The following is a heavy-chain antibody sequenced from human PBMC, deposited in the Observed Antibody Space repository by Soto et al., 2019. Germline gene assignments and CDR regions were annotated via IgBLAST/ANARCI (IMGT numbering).Heavy chain of an antibody. CDR2: ISSSSSYI. J-gene: IGHJ5*02. CDR3: ARDPFVIAVAGGNWFDP. D-gene: IGHD6-19*01. Sequence: EVQLVESGGGLVQPGGSLRLSCAASGFTFSSYSMNWVRQAPGKGLEWVSSISSSSSYIYYADSVKGRFTISRDNAKNSLYLQMNSLRAEDTALYYCARDPFVIAVAGGNWFDPWGQGTLVTVSS. CDR1: GFTFSSYS. V-gene: IGHV3-21*01.